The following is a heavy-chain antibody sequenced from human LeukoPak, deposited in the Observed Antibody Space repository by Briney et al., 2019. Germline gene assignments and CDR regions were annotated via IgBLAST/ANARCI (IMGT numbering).Heavy chain of an antibody. V-gene: IGHV3-23*01. CDR3: ARVIITLDY. J-gene: IGHJ4*02. CDR2: ISGSGGST. Sequence: PSETLSLTCGVFGGSFSGYYWSWIRQPPGKGLEWVSAISGSGGSTYYADSVKGRFTISRDNSKNTLYLQMNSLRAEDTAVYYCARVIITLDYWGQGTLVTVSS. CDR1: GGSFSGYY. D-gene: IGHD3-10*01.